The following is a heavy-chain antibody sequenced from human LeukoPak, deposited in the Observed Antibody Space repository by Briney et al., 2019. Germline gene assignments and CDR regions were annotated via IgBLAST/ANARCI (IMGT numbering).Heavy chain of an antibody. J-gene: IGHJ4*02. CDR3: AKGFQTYGELSFDV. V-gene: IGHV3-23*01. CDR2: VSGSASNT. D-gene: IGHD4-17*01. Sequence: GGSLRLSCAASGFTFSNYAMSWVRQAPGKGLEWVSTVSGSASNTYYADSVKGRFTISRDNSKSTLYLQMNSLRADDTAVYYCAKGFQTYGELSFDVWGQGTLVAVSS. CDR1: GFTFSNYA.